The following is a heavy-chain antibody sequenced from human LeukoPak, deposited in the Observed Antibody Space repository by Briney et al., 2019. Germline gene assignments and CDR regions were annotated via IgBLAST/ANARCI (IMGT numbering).Heavy chain of an antibody. D-gene: IGHD2-15*01. CDR1: GFTFSSYS. J-gene: IGHJ6*02. CDR2: ISSSSSYI. Sequence: PGGSLRLSCAASGFTFSSYSMNWVRQAPGKGLEWVSSISSSSSYIYYADSVKGRFTISRDNAKNSLYLQMNSLRAEDTAVYYCARDYCSGGSCYRTSLYYYYGMDVWGQGTTVTVSS. V-gene: IGHV3-21*04. CDR3: ARDYCSGGSCYRTSLYYYYGMDV.